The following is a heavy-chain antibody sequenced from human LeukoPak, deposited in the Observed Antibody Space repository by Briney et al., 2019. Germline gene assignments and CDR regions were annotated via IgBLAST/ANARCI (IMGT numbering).Heavy chain of an antibody. V-gene: IGHV3-48*02. CDR2: ISSSSSTM. CDR3: ARERDSNSWYSFDI. CDR1: GFTFSSYS. Sequence: QPGGSLRLSCAASGFTFSSYSLNWVRQAPGKGLEWVSHISSSSSTMYYGDSVKGRFTISRDNAKNSLYLQMNSMRDEDKAAYYCARERDSNSWYSFDIWGQGTMVTVSS. J-gene: IGHJ3*02. D-gene: IGHD6-13*01.